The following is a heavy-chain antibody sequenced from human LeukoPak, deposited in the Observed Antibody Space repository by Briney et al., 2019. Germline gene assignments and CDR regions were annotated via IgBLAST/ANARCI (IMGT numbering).Heavy chain of an antibody. CDR1: GFSLSTSGMC. CDR3: ARMIVRSISETTEEGGNWFDP. Sequence: SGPTLVKPTQTLTLTCTFSGFSLSTSGMCVSWIRQPPGKALEWLARIDWDDDKYYSTSLKTRLTISKDTSKNQVVLTMTNMDPVDTATYYCARMIVRSISETTEEGGNWFDPWGQGTLVTVSS. V-gene: IGHV2-70*11. D-gene: IGHD4-17*01. J-gene: IGHJ5*02. CDR2: IDWDDDK.